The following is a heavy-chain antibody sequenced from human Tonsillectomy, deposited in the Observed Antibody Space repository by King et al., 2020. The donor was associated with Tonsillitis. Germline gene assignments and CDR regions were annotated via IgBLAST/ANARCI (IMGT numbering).Heavy chain of an antibody. CDR1: GGSVSSGSYY. CDR2: IYYSGST. J-gene: IGHJ4*02. V-gene: IGHV4-61*01. Sequence: VQLQESGPGLVKPSETLSLTCTVSGGSVSSGSYYWSWIRQPPGKGLEWIGYIYYSGSTNYNPSLKSRVTISVDTSKNQFSLNLSSVTAADTAVYYCARDYGASSGWFDYWGQGTLVTVSS. CDR3: ARDYGASSGWFDY. D-gene: IGHD6-19*01.